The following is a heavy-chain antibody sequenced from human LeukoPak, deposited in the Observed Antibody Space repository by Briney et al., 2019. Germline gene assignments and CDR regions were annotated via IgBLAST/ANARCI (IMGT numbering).Heavy chain of an antibody. D-gene: IGHD6-13*01. CDR2: ISSSSSTI. CDR1: GFTFSSYS. J-gene: IGHJ4*02. CDR3: ARRIKAAARYYFDY. V-gene: IGHV3-48*01. Sequence: GGSLRLSCAASGFTFSSYSMNWVRQAPGKGLEWVSYISSSSSTIYYADSVKGRFTISRDNAKNSLYLQMNSLRAEDTAVYYCARRIKAAARYYFDYWGQGTLVTVSS.